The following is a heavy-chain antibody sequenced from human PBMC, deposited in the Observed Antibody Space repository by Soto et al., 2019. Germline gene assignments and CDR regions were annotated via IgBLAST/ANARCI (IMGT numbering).Heavy chain of an antibody. V-gene: IGHV1-8*02. CDR1: GYTFTSYG. J-gene: IGHJ6*03. CDR2: MNPNSGNT. Sequence: ASVKVSCKASGYTFTSYGSSWVRQAPGQGLEWMGWMNPNSGNTGYAQKFQGRVTMTRNTSISTAYMELSSLRSEDTAVYYCARGFQPNYYYYMDVWGKGTTVTVSS. CDR3: ARGFQPNYYYYMDV.